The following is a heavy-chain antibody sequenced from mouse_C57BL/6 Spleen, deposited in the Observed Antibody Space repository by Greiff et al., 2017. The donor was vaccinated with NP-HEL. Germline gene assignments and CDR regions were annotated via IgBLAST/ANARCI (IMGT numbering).Heavy chain of an antibody. CDR3: ARGGTTVVDYYAMDY. CDR2: INPNYGTT. D-gene: IGHD1-1*01. Sequence: EVQLQESGPELVKPGASVKISCKASGYSFTDYNMNWVKQSNGKSLEWIGVINPNYGTTSYNQKFKGKATLTVDQSSSTAYMQLNSLTSEDSAVYYCARGGTTVVDYYAMDYWGQGTSVTVSS. V-gene: IGHV1-39*01. J-gene: IGHJ4*01. CDR1: GYSFTDYN.